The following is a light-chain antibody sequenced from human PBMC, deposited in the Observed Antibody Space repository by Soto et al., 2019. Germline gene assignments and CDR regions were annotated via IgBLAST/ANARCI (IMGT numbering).Light chain of an antibody. J-gene: IGKJ1*01. CDR1: QRISSN. V-gene: IGKV3-15*01. Sequence: EIVMTQSPATLSGSPRERATLSCRASQRISSNLAWYQQKPGQAPILLIYAASTRATGLPARFSGSGSGTEFTLTISSLQSEDFAVYTCQQYNNWPLTFGQGTKVDIK. CDR2: AAS. CDR3: QQYNNWPLT.